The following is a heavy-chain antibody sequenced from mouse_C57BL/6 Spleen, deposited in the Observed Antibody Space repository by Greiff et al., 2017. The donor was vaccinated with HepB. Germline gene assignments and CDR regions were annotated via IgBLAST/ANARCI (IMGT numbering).Heavy chain of an antibody. CDR2: IDPSDSYT. CDR3: AREMDSSGLYAMGY. Sequence: QVQLQQPGAELVKPGASVKLSCKASGYTFTSYWMQWVKQRPGQGLEWIGEIDPSDSYTNYNQKFKGKATLTVDTSSSTAYMQLSSLTSEDSAVYYCAREMDSSGLYAMGYWGQETSVTVSS. CDR1: GYTFTSYW. V-gene: IGHV1-50*01. J-gene: IGHJ4*01. D-gene: IGHD3-2*02.